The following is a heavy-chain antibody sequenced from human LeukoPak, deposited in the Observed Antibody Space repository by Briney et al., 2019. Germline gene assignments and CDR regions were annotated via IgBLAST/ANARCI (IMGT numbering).Heavy chain of an antibody. V-gene: IGHV3-7*04. J-gene: IGHJ4*02. D-gene: IGHD3-10*01. CDR2: IKEGGSEQ. CDR3: ARDRRGKDY. Sequence: PGGSLRLSCAAYTLTLSSNWMSWVRQAPGKGGEGVANIKEGGSEQYYGDSVKGRFTIYRDNAKNSLYLQMNSLRAEDTAVYYCARDRRGKDYWGQGTLVTVSP. CDR1: TLTLSSNW.